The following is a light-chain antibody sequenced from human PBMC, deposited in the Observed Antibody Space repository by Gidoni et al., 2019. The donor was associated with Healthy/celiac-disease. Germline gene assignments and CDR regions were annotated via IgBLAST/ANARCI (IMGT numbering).Light chain of an antibody. J-gene: IGKJ1*01. CDR2: DAS. V-gene: IGKV3-11*01. CDR1: QSVSSY. CDR3: QQSSNRPPL. Sequence: ELVFTHSPATLSLSPGERATLSCRASQSVSSYLDWYQQKPGQAPRLLIYDASNRSTGIPARFSGSGSGTDFTLTISSLEPEDFAVYYCQQSSNRPPLFGQGTKVEIK.